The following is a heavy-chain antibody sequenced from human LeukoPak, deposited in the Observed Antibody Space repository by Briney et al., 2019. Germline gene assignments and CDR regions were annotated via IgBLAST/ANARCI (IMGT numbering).Heavy chain of an antibody. CDR1: GFPFSSYW. Sequence: GGSLRLSCVASGFPFSSYWMTWVRQAPGKGLEWVANIKQDGSEKYYVDSVKGRFTISRDNAKNSLYLQMNSLRAEDTAVYYCARDNRKYYYDSSIDYWGQGTLVTVSS. CDR3: ARDNRKYYYDSSIDY. V-gene: IGHV3-7*01. J-gene: IGHJ4*02. CDR2: IKQDGSEK. D-gene: IGHD3-22*01.